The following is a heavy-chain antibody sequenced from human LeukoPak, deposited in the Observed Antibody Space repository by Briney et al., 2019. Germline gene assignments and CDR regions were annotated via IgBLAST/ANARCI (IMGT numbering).Heavy chain of an antibody. Sequence: PGGSLRLSCAASGFTFSSYSMNWVRQAPGKGLEWVSSISSSSSYIYYADSVKGRFTISRDNSKNTLYLQMNSLRAEDTAVYYCATLGDGDYVGYFDYWGQGTLVTVSS. CDR2: ISSSSSYI. CDR1: GFTFSSYS. D-gene: IGHD4-17*01. CDR3: ATLGDGDYVGYFDY. J-gene: IGHJ4*02. V-gene: IGHV3-21*01.